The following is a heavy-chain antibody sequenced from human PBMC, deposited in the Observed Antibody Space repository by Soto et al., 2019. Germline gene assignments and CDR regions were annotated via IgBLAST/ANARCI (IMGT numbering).Heavy chain of an antibody. CDR2: VYHSGST. CDR3: ARDPAI. V-gene: IGHV4-30-2*01. CDR1: DGSISSGGYS. J-gene: IGHJ6*01. Sequence: SQILSLTCAVSDGSISSGGYSWSWIRQPPGKGLEWIGYVYHSGSTYYNPSLKSRVTISVDRSKNQFSLKLSSVTAADTAVYYCARDPAIWGKGTMVTVSS. D-gene: IGHD6-25*01.